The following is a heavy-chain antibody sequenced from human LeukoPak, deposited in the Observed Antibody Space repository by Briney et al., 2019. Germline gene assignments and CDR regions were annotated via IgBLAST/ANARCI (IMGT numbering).Heavy chain of an antibody. D-gene: IGHD6-19*01. CDR2: FDPEDGET. CDR3: ATDPRLIEQWLAFDY. J-gene: IGHJ4*02. CDR1: GYTLTELS. Sequence: ASVKVSCKVSGYTLTELSMHWVRQAPGKGLEWMGGFDPEDGETIYAQKFQGRVTMTEDTSTDTAYMELSSLRSEDTAVYCCATDPRLIEQWLAFDYWGQGTLVTVSS. V-gene: IGHV1-24*01.